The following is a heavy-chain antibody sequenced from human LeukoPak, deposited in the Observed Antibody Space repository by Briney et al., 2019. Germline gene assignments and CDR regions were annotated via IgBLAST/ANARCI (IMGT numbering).Heavy chain of an antibody. V-gene: IGHV3-73*01. CDR3: TRPSYGSGILDYYYYMDV. CDR1: GFTFSSYG. Sequence: GGSLRLSCAASGFTFSSYGMHWVRQASGKGLEWVGRIRSKANSYATAYAASVKGRFTISRDDSKNTAYLQMNSLKTEDTAVYYCTRPSYGSGILDYYYYMDVWGKGTTVTVSS. CDR2: IRSKANSYAT. D-gene: IGHD3-10*01. J-gene: IGHJ6*03.